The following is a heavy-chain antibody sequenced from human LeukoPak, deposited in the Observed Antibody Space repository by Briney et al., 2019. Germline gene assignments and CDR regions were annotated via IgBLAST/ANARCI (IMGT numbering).Heavy chain of an antibody. CDR2: IIPIFGTA. CDR3: ASETTAAGDFDY. CDR1: GGTFSSYA. V-gene: IGHV1-69*13. Sequence: SVKVSCKASGGTFSSYAISWVRQAPGQGLEWMGGIIPIFGTANYAQKFQGRVTITADESTSTAYMELSSLRSEDTAVYYCASETTAAGDFDYWGQGTLVTVSS. D-gene: IGHD6-13*01. J-gene: IGHJ4*02.